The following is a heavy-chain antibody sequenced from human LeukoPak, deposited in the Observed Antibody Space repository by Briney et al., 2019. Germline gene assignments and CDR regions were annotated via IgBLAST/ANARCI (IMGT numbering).Heavy chain of an antibody. CDR2: INPNSGGT. J-gene: IGHJ4*02. V-gene: IGHV1-2*02. D-gene: IGHD3-22*01. CDR1: GYTFTRYY. CDR3: ARGGLSYYDSSGYYGFDY. Sequence: ASVKVSCKASGYTFTRYYMHWVRQAPGQGLEWMGWINPNSGGTNYAQKFQGRVTMTRDTSISTAYMELSRLRSDDTDVYYCARGGLSYYDSSGYYGFDYWGQGTLVTVSS.